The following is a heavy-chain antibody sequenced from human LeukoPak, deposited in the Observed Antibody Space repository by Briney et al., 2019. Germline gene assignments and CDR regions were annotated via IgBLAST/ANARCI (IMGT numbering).Heavy chain of an antibody. V-gene: IGHV3-11*01. CDR2: ISRSGSTI. CDR1: GFTFSDYY. D-gene: IGHD4-17*01. J-gene: IGHJ6*02. Sequence: PGGSLRLSCAASGFTFSDYYMSWIRQAPGRGLECLSYISRSGSTIYYADSVKGRFTISRDNAKNSLYLQMNSLRAEDTAVYYCAKVGARYYYYGVDVWGQGTTVTVSS. CDR3: AKVGARYYYYGVDV.